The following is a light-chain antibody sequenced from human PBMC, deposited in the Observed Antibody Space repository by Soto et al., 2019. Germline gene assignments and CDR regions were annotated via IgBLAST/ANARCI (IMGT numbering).Light chain of an antibody. CDR1: QSVTTY. CDR3: QHRSGWPPSIT. Sequence: ETVLTQSPATLSLSPGERATLSCRASQSVTTYLAWYQQKPGQAPRLVIYDASNRATGIPARFSGSGSGTDFTLTISSLEIEDFAVYYCQHRSGWPPSITFGQGTRLEIK. V-gene: IGKV3-11*01. J-gene: IGKJ5*01. CDR2: DAS.